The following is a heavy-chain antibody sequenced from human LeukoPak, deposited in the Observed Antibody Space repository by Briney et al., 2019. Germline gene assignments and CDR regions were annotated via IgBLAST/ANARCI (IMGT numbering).Heavy chain of an antibody. Sequence: GRSLRLSCAASGFTFSSYAMHWVRQAPGKGLEWVAVISYDGSNKYYADSVKGRFTISRDNSKNTLYLQMNSLRAGDTAVYYCARDRLWGSTIFGVDPPFYFDYWGQGTLVTVSS. CDR1: GFTFSSYA. V-gene: IGHV3-30-3*01. D-gene: IGHD3-3*01. J-gene: IGHJ4*02. CDR3: ARDRLWGSTIFGVDPPFYFDY. CDR2: ISYDGSNK.